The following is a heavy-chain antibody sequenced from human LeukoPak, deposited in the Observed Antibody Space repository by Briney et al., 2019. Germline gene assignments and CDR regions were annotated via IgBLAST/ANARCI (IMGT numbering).Heavy chain of an antibody. V-gene: IGHV4-34*01. J-gene: IGHJ5*02. D-gene: IGHD6-13*01. CDR2: INHSGST. Sequence: SETLSLTCAVYGGSFSGYYWSCIRQPPGKGLEWISEINHSGSTNYNTSLKGRVTISRDTSKNRFSLKLNSVTGAGTAVHYCARGRKAYSSSWDGSWGQGTLGTVSS. CDR3: ARGRKAYSSSWDGS. CDR1: GGSFSGYY.